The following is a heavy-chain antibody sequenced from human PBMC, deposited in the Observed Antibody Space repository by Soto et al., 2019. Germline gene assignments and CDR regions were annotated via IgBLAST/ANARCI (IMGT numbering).Heavy chain of an antibody. J-gene: IGHJ4*02. V-gene: IGHV4-59*01. Sequence: QVQLQESGPVLVKPSETLSLTCTVSGGSISSYYWSWIRQPPGKGLEWVGNIYDSGSTNYNPSLKSRGTISIDTSKNQFSLKLISVTAAGTAVYYCARGVRVLELFSESYFDYWGQGTLVTVSS. CDR1: GGSISSYY. CDR3: ARGVRVLELFSESYFDY. CDR2: IYDSGST. D-gene: IGHD3-3*01.